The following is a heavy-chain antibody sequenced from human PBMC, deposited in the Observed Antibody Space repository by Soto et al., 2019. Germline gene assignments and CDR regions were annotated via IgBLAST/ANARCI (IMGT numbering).Heavy chain of an antibody. J-gene: IGHJ6*03. CDR2: INHSGST. CDR1: GGSFSGYY. V-gene: IGHV4-34*01. CDR3: TRGRGVGGYCSGGSCGSTNYMDV. D-gene: IGHD2-15*01. Sequence: SETLSLTCAVYGGSFSGYYWSWIRQPPGKGLEWIGEINHSGSTNYNPSLKSRVTISVDTSKNQFSLKLSSVTAADTAVYYCTRGRGVGGYCSGGSCGSTNYMDVWVKGTTVTVSS.